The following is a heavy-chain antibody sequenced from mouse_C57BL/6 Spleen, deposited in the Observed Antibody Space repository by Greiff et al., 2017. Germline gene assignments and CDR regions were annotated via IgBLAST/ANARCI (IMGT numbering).Heavy chain of an antibody. CDR3: ARLGLDSSVPFAY. D-gene: IGHD3-2*02. CDR1: GYTFTSYW. J-gene: IGHJ3*01. V-gene: IGHV1-53*01. CDR2: INPSNGGT. Sequence: VQLQQSGTELVKPGASVKLSCKASGYTFTSYWMHWVKQRPGQGLEWIGNINPSNGGTNYNEKFKSKATLTVDKSSSTAYMQLSSLTSEDSAVYYCARLGLDSSVPFAYWGQGTLVTVSA.